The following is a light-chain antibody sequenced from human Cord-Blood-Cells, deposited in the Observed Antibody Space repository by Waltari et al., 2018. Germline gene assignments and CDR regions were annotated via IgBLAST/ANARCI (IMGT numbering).Light chain of an antibody. J-gene: IGKJ2*01. V-gene: IGKV1-33*01. Sequence: DIQMTQSPSSLSASVGDRVTITCQASQYISNYLNWYQQKPGKAPKLLIYDASNLETGVRSRFIRSGSGTDLTCTISSLQPEDNATYYCQQYDNLYTFGQGTKLEIK. CDR2: DAS. CDR3: QQYDNLYT. CDR1: QYISNY.